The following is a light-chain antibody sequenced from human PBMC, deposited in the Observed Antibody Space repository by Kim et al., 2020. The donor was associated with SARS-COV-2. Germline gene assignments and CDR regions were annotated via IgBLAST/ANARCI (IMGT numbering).Light chain of an antibody. CDR3: QQRNDWPLT. CDR2: DTS. CDR1: QSVGKY. V-gene: IGKV3-11*01. J-gene: IGKJ4*01. Sequence: EVVLTQSPATLSLSPGERATLSCRASQSVGKYLAWYQQKPGQAPRLLIYDTSNRATGIPARFTGSGFGTDFSLTISSLEPEDFAVYYCQQRNDWPLTYGGGTRVDIK.